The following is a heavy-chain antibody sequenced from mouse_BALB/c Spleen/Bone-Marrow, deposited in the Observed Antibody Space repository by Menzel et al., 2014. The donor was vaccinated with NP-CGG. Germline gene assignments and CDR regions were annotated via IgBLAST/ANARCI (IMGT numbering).Heavy chain of an antibody. Sequence: EVKLVESGPELEKPGASVKISCKASGYSFTGYNMNWVKQNNGKSLEWIGNIDPYYGDVNYNQKFKDKATLTVDKSSSTAYMQLKSLISEDSAVYYCARSGALYGNPLAFWGQGTLVTVSA. J-gene: IGHJ3*01. CDR2: IDPYYGDV. CDR3: ARSGALYGNPLAF. CDR1: GYSFTGYN. D-gene: IGHD2-1*01. V-gene: IGHV1-39*01.